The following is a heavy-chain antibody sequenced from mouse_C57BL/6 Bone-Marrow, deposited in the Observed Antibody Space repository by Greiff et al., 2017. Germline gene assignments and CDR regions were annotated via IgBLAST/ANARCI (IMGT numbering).Heavy chain of an antibody. CDR2: INSDGGST. CDR1: EYEFPSHD. J-gene: IGHJ4*01. Sequence: EVNLVESGGGLVQPGESLKLSCESNEYEFPSHDMSWVRKTPEKRLELVAAINSDGGSTYYPDTMERRFIISRDNTKKTLYLQMSSLRSEDTALYYCARQMMVTTNYYAMDYWGQGTSVTVSS. D-gene: IGHD2-3*01. V-gene: IGHV5-2*01. CDR3: ARQMMVTTNYYAMDY.